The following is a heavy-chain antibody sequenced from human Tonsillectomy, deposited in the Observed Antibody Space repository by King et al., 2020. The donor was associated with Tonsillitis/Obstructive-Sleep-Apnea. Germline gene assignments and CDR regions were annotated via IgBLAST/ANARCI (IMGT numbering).Heavy chain of an antibody. Sequence: QLVQSGAEVKKPGASVKVSCKASGYTFTSYGISWVRQAPGQGLEWMGWISAYNGNTNYAQKLQGRVTMTTDTSTSTAYMELRRLRSDDTAVYYCSREAAACSEVWFDPWGQGTLVTVSS. J-gene: IGHJ5*02. CDR1: GYTFTSYG. D-gene: IGHD6-13*01. CDR2: ISAYNGNT. V-gene: IGHV1-18*01. CDR3: SREAAACSEVWFDP.